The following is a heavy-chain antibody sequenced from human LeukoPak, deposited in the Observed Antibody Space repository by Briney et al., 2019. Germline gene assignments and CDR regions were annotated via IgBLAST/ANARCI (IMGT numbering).Heavy chain of an antibody. V-gene: IGHV5-51*01. CDR2: IYPGASRT. CDR1: GYRFSTYW. D-gene: IGHD2-2*02. Sequence: GESLTISCKGSGYRFSTYWSGWVRQMPGKGLEWMWVIYPGASRTRHSASIQGHGSSSADQSVRPAYLQWSGLKAWDTAIYYCARHRTSSYCSSTRCYTADAFDGGGHGTVVPVS. CDR3: ARHRTSSYCSSTRCYTADAFDG. J-gene: IGHJ3*01.